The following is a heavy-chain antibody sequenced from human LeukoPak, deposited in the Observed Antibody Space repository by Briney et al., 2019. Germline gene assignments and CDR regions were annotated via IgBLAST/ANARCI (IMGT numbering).Heavy chain of an antibody. Sequence: GGSLRLSCAASGFTFSSYAMHWVRQAPGKGLEWVAVISYDGSNKYYADSVKGRFTISRGNSKNTLYLQMNSLRAEDTAVYYCAKDSGYDSSGYYYYYMDVWGKGTTVTVSS. V-gene: IGHV3-30*04. CDR2: ISYDGSNK. CDR1: GFTFSSYA. D-gene: IGHD3-22*01. CDR3: AKDSGYDSSGYYYYYMDV. J-gene: IGHJ6*03.